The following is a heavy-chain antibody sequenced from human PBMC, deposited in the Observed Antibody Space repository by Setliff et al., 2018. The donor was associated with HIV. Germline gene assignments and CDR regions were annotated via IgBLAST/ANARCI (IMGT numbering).Heavy chain of an antibody. V-gene: IGHV4-38-2*02. D-gene: IGHD2-21*02. Sequence: SETLSLTCTVSGNSITRDYQWGWIRRPPGKGLEWIGSIYHSGSAYYNPSLKSRVTMSVDTSKNQFSLKMISVTAADTAVYYCVRVDYGDYDFDYWGQGTLVTVSP. CDR3: VRVDYGDYDFDY. CDR2: IYHSGSA. CDR1: GNSITRDYQ. J-gene: IGHJ4*02.